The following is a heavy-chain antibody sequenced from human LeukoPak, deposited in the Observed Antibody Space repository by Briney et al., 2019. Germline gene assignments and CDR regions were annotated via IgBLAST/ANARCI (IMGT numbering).Heavy chain of an antibody. D-gene: IGHD1-26*01. CDR3: AKGSGWEMSYYYYYMDV. CDR2: ISYDGSNK. Sequence: PGGSLRLSCAASGFTFSSYGMHWVRQAPGKGLEWVAVISYDGSNKYHADSVKGRFTISRDNSNNTLYLQMNSLRAEDTAVYYCAKGSGWEMSYYYYYMDVWGKGTTVTISS. CDR1: GFTFSSYG. V-gene: IGHV3-30*18. J-gene: IGHJ6*03.